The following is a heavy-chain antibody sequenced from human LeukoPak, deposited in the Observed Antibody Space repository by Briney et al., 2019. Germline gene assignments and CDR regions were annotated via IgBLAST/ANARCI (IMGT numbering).Heavy chain of an antibody. CDR3: ARGARKGDDYGGYFDY. CDR2: IYSGGST. V-gene: IGHV3-66*01. CDR1: GFTVSSNY. D-gene: IGHD4-23*01. J-gene: IGHJ4*02. Sequence: GGSLRLSCAASGFTVSSNYMSWVRQAPGKGLEWVSVIYSGGSTYYAASVKGRFTISRDNSKNTLYLQMNSLTAEDTAVYYCARGARKGDDYGGYFDYWGQGTLVTVSS.